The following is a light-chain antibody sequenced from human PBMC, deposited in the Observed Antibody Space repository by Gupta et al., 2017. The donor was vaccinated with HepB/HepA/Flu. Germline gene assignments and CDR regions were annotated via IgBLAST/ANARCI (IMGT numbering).Light chain of an antibody. CDR3: QQANSFPRT. CDR1: QRINSW. CDR2: GAS. Sequence: DIQMTQSPSSVSASVGDRVTITCRASQRINSWLAWYQQKPGKAPKLLIYGASSLQSGVPSRFSGSGSGTDSTLTISSLQPEDFATYYCQQANSFPRTFGQGTKVEIK. J-gene: IGKJ1*01. V-gene: IGKV1D-12*01.